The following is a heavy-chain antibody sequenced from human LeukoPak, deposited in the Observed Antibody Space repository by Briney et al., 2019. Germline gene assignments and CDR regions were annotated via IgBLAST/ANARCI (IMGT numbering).Heavy chain of an antibody. CDR1: GGSISSYY. D-gene: IGHD3-3*01. CDR3: ARDIPSITIFGVPCYGMDV. V-gene: IGHV4-4*07. Sequence: EPSETLSLTCTVSGGSISSYYWSWIRQPAGKGLEWIGRIYTSGSTNYNPSLKSRVTMSVDTSKNQFSLKLSSVTAADTAVYYCARDIPSITIFGVPCYGMDVWGQGTTVTVSS. CDR2: IYTSGST. J-gene: IGHJ6*02.